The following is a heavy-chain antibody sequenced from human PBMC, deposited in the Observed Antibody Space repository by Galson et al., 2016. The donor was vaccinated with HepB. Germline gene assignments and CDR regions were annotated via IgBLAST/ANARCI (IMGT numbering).Heavy chain of an antibody. Sequence: SVKVSCKASGYTFTNYGITWVRQAPGQGLEWMGWISVYDGNTNYAQKLQGRVTMTTDTSTSTAYMEVRSLRSDDTAVYYCARLLTTVTAGRDYFDYWGQGSLVTVSS. J-gene: IGHJ4*02. D-gene: IGHD4-17*01. CDR1: GYTFTNYG. V-gene: IGHV1-18*04. CDR3: ARLLTTVTAGRDYFDY. CDR2: ISVYDGNT.